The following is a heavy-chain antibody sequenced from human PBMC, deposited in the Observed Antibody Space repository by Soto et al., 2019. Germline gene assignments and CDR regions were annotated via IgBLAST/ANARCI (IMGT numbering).Heavy chain of an antibody. J-gene: IGHJ4*02. CDR2: INHSGST. V-gene: IGHV4-34*01. CDR1: GGSFSGYY. Sequence: SETLSLTCAVYGGSFSGYYWSWIRQPPGKGLEWIGEINHSGSTNYNPSLKSRVTISVDTSKNQFSLKLSSVTAADTAVYYCARIPAVRYFDWFPDDWGQGTLVTVSS. CDR3: ARIPAVRYFDWFPDD. D-gene: IGHD3-9*01.